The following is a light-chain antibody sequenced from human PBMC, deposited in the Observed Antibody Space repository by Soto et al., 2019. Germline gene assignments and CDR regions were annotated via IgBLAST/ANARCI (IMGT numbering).Light chain of an antibody. CDR3: QQYYSYPLT. V-gene: IGKV1-8*01. CDR1: QGISSY. CDR2: AAS. Sequence: AIRMTQSPSSFSASTGDRVTITCRASQGISSYLAWYLQKPGKAPKLLIYAASTLQSGVPSRFSGSGSGTDFTLTISCLQSEDFATYSCQQYYSYPLTFGQGTGLEIK. J-gene: IGKJ5*01.